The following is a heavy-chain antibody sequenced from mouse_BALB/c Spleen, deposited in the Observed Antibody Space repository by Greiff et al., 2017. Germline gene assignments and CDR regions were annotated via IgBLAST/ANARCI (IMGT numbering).Heavy chain of an antibody. J-gene: IGHJ3*01. V-gene: IGHV2-9*02. CDR2: IWAGGST. CDR3: AREGYYYGSSYAWFAY. D-gene: IGHD1-1*01. Sequence: VKLMESGPGLVAPSQSLSITCTVSGFSLTSYGVHWVRQPPGKGLEWLGVIWAGGSTNYNSALMSRLSISKDNSKSQVFLKMNSLQTDDTAMYYCAREGYYYGSSYAWFAYWGQGTLVTVSA. CDR1: GFSLTSYG.